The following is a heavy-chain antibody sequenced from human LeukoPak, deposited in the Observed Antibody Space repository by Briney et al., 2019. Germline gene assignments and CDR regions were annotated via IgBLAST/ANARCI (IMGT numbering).Heavy chain of an antibody. Sequence: GGSLRLSCAASEFTFSSYWMHWVRQAPGKGLMWVSRINSDGSSTKYADSVKGRFTISRDNAKNTLYLQMNSLRAEDTAVYYCARGASPNAFDIWGQGTMVTVSS. CDR2: INSDGSST. CDR1: EFTFSSYW. J-gene: IGHJ3*02. CDR3: ARGASPNAFDI. V-gene: IGHV3-74*01.